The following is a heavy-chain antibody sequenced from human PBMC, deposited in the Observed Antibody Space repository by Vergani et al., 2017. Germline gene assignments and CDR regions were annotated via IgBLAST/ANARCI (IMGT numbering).Heavy chain of an antibody. Sequence: QVQLQESGPGVVKPSQTLSLTCAVSGGPISSGDYYWSWIRQPPGKGLEWIGYIYYSGSTYYNPSLKSRVTISVDTSKNQFSLKLSSVTAADTAVYYCARADYYDSSGHDFDYWGQGTLVTVSS. J-gene: IGHJ4*02. V-gene: IGHV4-30-4*08. CDR2: IYYSGST. CDR1: GGPISSGDYY. CDR3: ARADYYDSSGHDFDY. D-gene: IGHD3-22*01.